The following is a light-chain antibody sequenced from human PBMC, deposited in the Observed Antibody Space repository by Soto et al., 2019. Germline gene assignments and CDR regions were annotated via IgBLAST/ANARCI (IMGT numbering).Light chain of an antibody. CDR3: QQRTDRPPWT. CDR1: QSIGLA. CDR2: DAS. J-gene: IGKJ1*01. Sequence: EIVLTQSPATLPLSPEERTTLSCRASQSIGLAIAWYQHKPGQAPRLLIFDASQRATGIPARFRGSGSGTDFTLSISSPEPEDFAVYYCQQRTDRPPWTFGQGIKVDIK. V-gene: IGKV3-11*01.